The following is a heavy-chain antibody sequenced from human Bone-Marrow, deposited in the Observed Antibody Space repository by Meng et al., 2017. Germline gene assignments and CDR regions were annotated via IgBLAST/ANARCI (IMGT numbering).Heavy chain of an antibody. CDR2: INPKSGDT. V-gene: IGHV1-2*06. CDR3: ARDEDISAAGKLFGDY. Sequence: QAECGQSWAEGKKPGASVKASCKASGYTFPDNWLHWVRRAPGQGLEWMGRINPKSGDTHYAQRFQGRVTMTGDTSISTAYMELSGLRSDDTAMYYCARDEDISAAGKLFGDYWGQGTLVTVSS. CDR1: GYTFPDNW. D-gene: IGHD6-13*01. J-gene: IGHJ4*02.